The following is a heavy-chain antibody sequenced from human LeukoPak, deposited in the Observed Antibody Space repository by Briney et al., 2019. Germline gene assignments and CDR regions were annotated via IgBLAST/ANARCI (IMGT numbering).Heavy chain of an antibody. D-gene: IGHD3-10*01. CDR2: IYSGGST. J-gene: IGHJ3*02. CDR3: ARDKGPSLLWFGELLTPTDAFDI. CDR1: GFTVSSNY. Sequence: GGSLRLSCAASGFTVSSNYMSWVRQAPGKGLEWVSVIYSGGSTYYADSVKGRFTISRDNSKNTLYLQMNSLRAEDTAVYYCARDKGPSLLWFGELLTPTDAFDIWGQGTSVTVSS. V-gene: IGHV3-66*01.